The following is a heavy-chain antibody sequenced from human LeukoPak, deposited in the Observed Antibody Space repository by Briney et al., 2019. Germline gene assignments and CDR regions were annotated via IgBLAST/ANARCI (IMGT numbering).Heavy chain of an antibody. CDR3: ARGPYYDNSAFAGPTSY. J-gene: IGHJ4*02. CDR2: ISTSSSYL. D-gene: IGHD3-22*01. CDR1: GFTFSSYS. Sequence: KSGGSLRLSCAASGFTFSSYSMNWVRQAPGKGLEWVSSISTSSSYLYYADSVKGRSTVSRDDAKNSLYLQMNSLRAEDTALYYCARGPYYDNSAFAGPTSYWGQGTLVIVSS. V-gene: IGHV3-21*04.